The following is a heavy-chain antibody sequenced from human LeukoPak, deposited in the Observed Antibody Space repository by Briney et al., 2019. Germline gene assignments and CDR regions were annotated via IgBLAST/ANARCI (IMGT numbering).Heavy chain of an antibody. D-gene: IGHD2/OR15-2a*01. CDR2: IYYSGSA. CDR3: ARETSMNWFDP. CDR1: GGSISSYY. J-gene: IGHJ5*02. Sequence: PSETLSLTCTVSGGSISSYYWSWIRQPPGKGLEWIGYIYYSGSANYNPSLKSRVTISVDTSKNQFSLKLSSVTAADTAVYYCARETSMNWFDPWGQGTLVTVSS. V-gene: IGHV4-59*01.